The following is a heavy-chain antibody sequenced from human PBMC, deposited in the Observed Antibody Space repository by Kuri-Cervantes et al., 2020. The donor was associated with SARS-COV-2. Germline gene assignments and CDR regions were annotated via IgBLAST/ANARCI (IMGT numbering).Heavy chain of an antibody. CDR3: ARISATNNAFDI. CDR2: INHSGST. J-gene: IGHJ3*02. V-gene: IGHV4-34*01. Sequence: SETLSLTCAVYGGSFSSHYWSWIRQPPGKGLEWIGEINHSGSTNYNPSLKSRVTISVDMSDNQFSLKVTSVTAADTAVYYCARISATNNAFDIWGQGTLVTVSS. D-gene: IGHD1/OR15-1a*01. CDR1: GGSFSSHY.